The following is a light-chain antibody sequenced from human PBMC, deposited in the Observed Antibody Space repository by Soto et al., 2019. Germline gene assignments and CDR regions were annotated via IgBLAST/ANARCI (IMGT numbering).Light chain of an antibody. CDR1: QSVSSSS. CDR3: QQYGGSPWT. Sequence: RPPGTLSLSPGARAPLSCRASQSVSSSSLAWYQQKPGQAPRLLIYGASSRAPGFPDRFGGSGSGTDFTLTISRLEPEDSAVYYCQQYGGSPWTFGQGTKVDIK. V-gene: IGKV3-20*01. CDR2: GAS. J-gene: IGKJ1*01.